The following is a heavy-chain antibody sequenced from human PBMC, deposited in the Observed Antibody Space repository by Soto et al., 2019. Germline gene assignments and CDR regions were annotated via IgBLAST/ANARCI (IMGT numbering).Heavy chain of an antibody. V-gene: IGHV4-4*02. CDR3: ARDLGTGTDF. D-gene: IGHD1-1*01. CDR2: IYHSGAT. Sequence: QVQLQESGPGLVKPSGTLSLTCAVSGDSISSSNWWSWVRQAPGKGLEWIGEIYHSGATTYNPSIKSRATISVEPSKNHFSLKLNSVTAADTAVYFCARDLGTGTDFWGRGTLVTVAS. CDR1: GDSISSSNW. J-gene: IGHJ4*02.